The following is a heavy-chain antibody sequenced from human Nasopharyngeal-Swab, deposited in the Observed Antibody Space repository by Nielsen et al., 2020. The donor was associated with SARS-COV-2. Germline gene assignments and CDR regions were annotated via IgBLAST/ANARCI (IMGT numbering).Heavy chain of an antibody. J-gene: IGHJ4*02. CDR2: ISYDGSNK. CDR1: GFTFSSYG. CDR3: AKGWGGIYYFDY. V-gene: IGHV3-30*18. Sequence: GESLKISCAASGFTFSSYGMHWVRQAPGKGLEWVAVISYDGSNKYCADSVKGRFTISRDNSKNTLYLQMNSLRAEDTAVYYCAKGWGGIYYFDYWGQETLVTVSS. D-gene: IGHD7-27*01.